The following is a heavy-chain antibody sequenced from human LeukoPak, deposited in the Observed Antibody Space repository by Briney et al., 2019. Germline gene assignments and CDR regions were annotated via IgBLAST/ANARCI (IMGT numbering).Heavy chain of an antibody. Sequence: GGSLRLPCAASGFSFNSFGMSRVRQTPGKGLEWVSSIHSRGDNTHYADSLEGRFTISRDTWKNTVYLQMNRLRVEDTATYYCARQILRGSYFYYLDVWGTGTPVTVSS. D-gene: IGHD3-10*01. CDR3: ARQILRGSYFYYLDV. J-gene: IGHJ6*03. V-gene: IGHV3-23*01. CDR1: GFSFNSFG. CDR2: IHSRGDNT.